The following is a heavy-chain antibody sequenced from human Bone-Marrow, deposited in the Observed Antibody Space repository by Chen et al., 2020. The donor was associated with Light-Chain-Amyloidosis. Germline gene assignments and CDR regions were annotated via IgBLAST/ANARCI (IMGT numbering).Heavy chain of an antibody. J-gene: IGHJ4*02. V-gene: IGHV4-34*01. Sequence: QVQLQQWGAGLLKPSETLSLTCAVYGGSFSGYYWSWIRQPPGKRLEWIGEINHSGSTNYNPSLKSRVTISVDTSKNQFSLKLSSVTAADTAVYYCARVNPNYDFWSGYYWHFDYWGQGTLVTVSS. CDR1: GGSFSGYY. D-gene: IGHD3-3*01. CDR2: INHSGST. CDR3: ARVNPNYDFWSGYYWHFDY.